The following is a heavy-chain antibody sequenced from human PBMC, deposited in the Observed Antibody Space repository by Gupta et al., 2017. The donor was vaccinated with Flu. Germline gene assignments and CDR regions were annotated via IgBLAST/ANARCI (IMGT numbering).Heavy chain of an antibody. J-gene: IGHJ4*02. V-gene: IGHV3-23*01. D-gene: IGHD3-22*01. Sequence: VRHAPGKGLEWVAAISGSSGTTYYADSVKGRFTISRDNSKNTLYLQMDSLRAEDTTVYYCAKAEVVVITYYDSWGQGTLVTVSS. CDR3: AKAEVVVITYYDS. CDR2: ISGSSGTT.